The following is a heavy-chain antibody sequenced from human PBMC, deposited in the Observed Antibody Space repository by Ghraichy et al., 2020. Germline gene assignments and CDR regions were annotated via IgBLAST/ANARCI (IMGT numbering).Heavy chain of an antibody. J-gene: IGHJ5*02. CDR1: GFSLSTSGVG. V-gene: IGHV2-5*01. D-gene: IGHD3-9*01. CDR3: AQIIGYYDILTGYYESWFDP. Sequence: SGPTLVKPTQTLTLTCTFSGFSLSTSGVGVGWIRQPPGKALEWLALIYWNDDKGYSPSLKSRLTITKDTSKNQVVLTMTNMDPVDTATYYSAQIIGYYDILTGYYESWFDPWGQGTLVTVSS. CDR2: IYWNDDK.